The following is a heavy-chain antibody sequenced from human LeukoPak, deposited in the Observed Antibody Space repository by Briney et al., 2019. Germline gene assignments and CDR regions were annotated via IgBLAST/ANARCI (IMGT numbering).Heavy chain of an antibody. CDR2: IIPNSGGT. Sequence: ASVKVSCKSSGYTFTDYYMRWVRQAPGQGLEWMGWIIPNSGGTNYAQNFQGRVSMTRDTSIRTAYMALSRLRSDDTAVYYCARSKGISTSLEGFDIWGQGTMVTVSS. D-gene: IGHD2-2*01. CDR1: GYTFTDYY. J-gene: IGHJ3*02. CDR3: ARSKGISTSLEGFDI. V-gene: IGHV1-2*02.